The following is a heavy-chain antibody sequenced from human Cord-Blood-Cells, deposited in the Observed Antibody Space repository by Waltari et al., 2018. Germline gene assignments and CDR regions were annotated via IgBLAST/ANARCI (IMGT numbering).Heavy chain of an antibody. CDR1: GSTFSSYA. CDR2: ISYDGSNK. V-gene: IGHV3-30*04. J-gene: IGHJ4*02. Sequence: QVQLVESGGGVVQPGRSLRLSCAASGSTFSSYAMPCARPAPGKGLEWVAVISYDGSNKYYADSVKGRFTISRDNSKNTLYLQMNSLRAEDTAVYYCARGGDYGSGSYSNFDYWGQGTLVTVSS. CDR3: ARGGDYGSGSYSNFDY. D-gene: IGHD3-10*01.